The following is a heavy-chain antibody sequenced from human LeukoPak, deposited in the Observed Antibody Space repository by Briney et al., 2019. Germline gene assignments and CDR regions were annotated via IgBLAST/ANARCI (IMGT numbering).Heavy chain of an antibody. CDR3: ARGKLIGSYHYYYYYMDV. CDR2: INHSGST. Sequence: SETLSLTCAVYGESFSGYYWSWIRQPPGKGLEWLGEINHSGSTNYNPSLKSRVTISVDTSKNPFSLKLSSVTAADTAVYYCARGKLIGSYHYYYYYMDVWGKGTTVTVSS. CDR1: GESFSGYY. D-gene: IGHD1-26*01. V-gene: IGHV4-34*01. J-gene: IGHJ6*03.